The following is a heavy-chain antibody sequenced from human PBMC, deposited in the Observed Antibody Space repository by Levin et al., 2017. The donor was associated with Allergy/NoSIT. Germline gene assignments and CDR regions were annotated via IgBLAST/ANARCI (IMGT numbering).Heavy chain of an antibody. CDR3: ASNYYDSSGYLPF. V-gene: IGHV4-34*01. Sequence: SPTLSLTCAVFGGSFRGYFWTWIRRPPGKGLEWIGEINHRGNTNYNPSLKSRLTISVDTSKNQFSLKLSSVTAADTAVYYCASNYYDSSGYLPFWGQGTLVTVSS. CDR2: INHRGNT. CDR1: GGSFRGYF. D-gene: IGHD3-22*01. J-gene: IGHJ4*02.